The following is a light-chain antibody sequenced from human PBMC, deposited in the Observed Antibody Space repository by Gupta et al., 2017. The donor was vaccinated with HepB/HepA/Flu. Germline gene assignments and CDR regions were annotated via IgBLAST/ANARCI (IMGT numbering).Light chain of an antibody. J-gene: IGKJ4*01. CDR2: QVS. CDR1: QSLVFSDGNTF. Sequence: DVVLTQSPLSLPVTLGQPASISCRSSQSLVFSDGNTFLHWFQQRPGQSPRRLLYQVSKRDSGVPERFSGSGSVTDFTLRISRVEAEDVAIYYCVQGTHWPTFGGGTKVEIK. V-gene: IGKV2-30*01. CDR3: VQGTHWPT.